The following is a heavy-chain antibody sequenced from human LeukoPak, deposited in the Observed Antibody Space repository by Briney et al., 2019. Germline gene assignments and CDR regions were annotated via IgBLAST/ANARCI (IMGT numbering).Heavy chain of an antibody. Sequence: SVKISCKASGGTFSSYAISWVRQAPGQGLEWMGGIIPIFGTANYAQKFQGRVTSTTDESTSTAYMELSSLRSEDTAVYYCATDPGGGVATIVDYWGQGTLVTVSS. CDR2: IIPIFGTA. CDR3: ATDPGGGVATIVDY. CDR1: GGTFSSYA. D-gene: IGHD5-12*01. J-gene: IGHJ4*02. V-gene: IGHV1-69*05.